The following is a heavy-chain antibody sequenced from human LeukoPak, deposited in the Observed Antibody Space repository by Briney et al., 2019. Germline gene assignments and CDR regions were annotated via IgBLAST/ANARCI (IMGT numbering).Heavy chain of an antibody. D-gene: IGHD1-26*01. J-gene: IGHJ4*02. CDR2: IYHSGST. Sequence: SQTLSLTCAVSGGSISSGGYSWSWIRQPPGKGLEWIGYIYHSGSTYYNPSLKSRVTISVDTSKNQFSLKLSSVTAADTAVYYCARGLTVGATDFFDYWGQGTLVTVSS. V-gene: IGHV4-30-2*01. CDR1: GGSISSGGYS. CDR3: ARGLTVGATDFFDY.